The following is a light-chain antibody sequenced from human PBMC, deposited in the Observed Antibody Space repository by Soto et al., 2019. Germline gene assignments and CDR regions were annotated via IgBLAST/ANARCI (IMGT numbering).Light chain of an antibody. Sequence: QSVLTQPPSVSAAPGQKVTISCSGSSSNIGNNYVSWYQQIPGTAPKLLFYENNKRPSGIPDRFSGSKSGTSATLGITGLQTGDEADYYCETWDSSLSAGVFGGGTKLTVL. CDR1: SSNIGNNY. CDR2: ENN. V-gene: IGLV1-51*02. J-gene: IGLJ3*02. CDR3: ETWDSSLSAGV.